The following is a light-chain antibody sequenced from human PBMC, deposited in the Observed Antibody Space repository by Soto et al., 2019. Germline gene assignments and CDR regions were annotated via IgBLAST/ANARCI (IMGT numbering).Light chain of an antibody. V-gene: IGKV3-11*01. CDR3: QQRSNWLIT. CDR1: QSVSSY. Sequence: EIVLTQSPATLSLPPGERATLSCRASQSVSSYLAWYQQKPGQAPRLLIYDASNRATGIPARFSGSGSGTDFTLTSSSLEPEDFAVYYCQQRSNWLITFGQGTRLEIE. CDR2: DAS. J-gene: IGKJ5*01.